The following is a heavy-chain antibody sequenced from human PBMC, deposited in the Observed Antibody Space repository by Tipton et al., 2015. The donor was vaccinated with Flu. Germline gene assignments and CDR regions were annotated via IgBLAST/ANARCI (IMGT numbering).Heavy chain of an antibody. CDR3: ARGQGHSSSWYGDYYGMDV. D-gene: IGHD6-13*01. V-gene: IGHV4-34*01. CDR2: INHSGST. CDR1: GGSFSGYY. J-gene: IGHJ6*02. Sequence: LRLSCAVYGGSFSGYYWSWIRQPPGKGLEWIREINHSGSTNYNPSLKSRVTISVDTSKNQFSLKLSSVTAADTAVYYCARGQGHSSSWYGDYYGMDVWGQGTTVTVSS.